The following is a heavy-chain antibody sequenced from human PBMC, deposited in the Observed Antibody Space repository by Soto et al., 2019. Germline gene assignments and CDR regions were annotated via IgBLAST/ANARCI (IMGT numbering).Heavy chain of an antibody. Sequence: SGPTLVNPTQTLTLTCTFSGFSLSTSGMCVSWIRQPPGKALEWLALIDWDDDKYYSTSLKTRLTISKDTSKNQVVLTMTNMGPVDTATYYCARAYYDILTGYYTDYWGQGTLVTVSS. CDR3: ARAYYDILTGYYTDY. J-gene: IGHJ4*02. V-gene: IGHV2-70*01. CDR2: IDWDDDK. D-gene: IGHD3-9*01. CDR1: GFSLSTSGMC.